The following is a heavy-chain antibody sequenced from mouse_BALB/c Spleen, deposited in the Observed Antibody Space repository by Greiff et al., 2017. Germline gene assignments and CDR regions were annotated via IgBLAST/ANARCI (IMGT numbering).Heavy chain of an antibody. D-gene: IGHD1-2*01. CDR2: IYPGGGYT. CDR3: ARSPSLLRLPSY. J-gene: IGHJ3*01. Sequence: QVQLKQSGAELVRPGTSVKMSCKAAGYTFTNYWIGWVKQRPGHGLEWIGDIYPGGGYTNYNEKFKGKATLTSDKSSSTAYMELSSLTSEDSAVYYCARSPSLLRLPSYWGQGTLVTVSA. V-gene: IGHV1-63*02. CDR1: GYTFTNYW.